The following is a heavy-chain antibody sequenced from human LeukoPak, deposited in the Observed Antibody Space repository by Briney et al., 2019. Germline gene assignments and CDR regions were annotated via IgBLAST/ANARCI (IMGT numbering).Heavy chain of an antibody. J-gene: IGHJ4*02. CDR2: INPNSGGT. Sequence: GASVKVSCKASGYTFTGYFMHWVRQAPGQGLEWMGRINPNSGGTNYAQKFQGRVTMTRDTSISTAYMELSRLRSDDTAVYYYARGYDSSGYYYYWGQGTLVIVSS. CDR3: ARGYDSSGYYYY. V-gene: IGHV1-2*06. D-gene: IGHD3-22*01. CDR1: GYTFTGYF.